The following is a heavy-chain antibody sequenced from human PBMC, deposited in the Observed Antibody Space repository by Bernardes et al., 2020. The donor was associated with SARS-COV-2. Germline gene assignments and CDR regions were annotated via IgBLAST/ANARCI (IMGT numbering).Heavy chain of an antibody. J-gene: IGHJ6*02. CDR3: ARWAQVGERADYHAMDV. Sequence: SETLSLTRTVSGGSISSGRYHCSWIRQPAGKGLEWIGHIYTSGSTHYNPSLKSRVTISMDTSKNQFSLNLSSVTAADTAVYYCARWAQVGERADYHAMDVWGQGTTVTVSS. D-gene: IGHD1-26*01. CDR1: GGSISSGRYH. V-gene: IGHV4-61*09. CDR2: IYTSGST.